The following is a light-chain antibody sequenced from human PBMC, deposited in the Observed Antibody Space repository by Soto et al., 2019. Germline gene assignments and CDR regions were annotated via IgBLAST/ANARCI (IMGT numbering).Light chain of an antibody. V-gene: IGKV1-33*01. CDR2: DAS. CDR3: QQYDNLPLT. Sequence: IQMIQFPSTLSASLGGIVTITCQASQDISNYLNWYQQKPGKVPKLLIYDASNLETGVPSRFSGSGSGTDFTFTISSLQPEDIATYYCQQYDNLPLTLGGGTKVDI. CDR1: QDISNY. J-gene: IGKJ4*01.